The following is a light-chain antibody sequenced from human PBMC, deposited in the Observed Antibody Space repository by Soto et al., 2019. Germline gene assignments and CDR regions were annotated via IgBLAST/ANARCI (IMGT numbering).Light chain of an antibody. Sequence: DIQMTQSPSTLSASVRDRVTITCRASQTISSWLAWYQQKPGKAPKLQIYKASSLESGVPSRFSGSGSGTEFTLTISSLQPDDFATYYCQQYNSYSWTFGQGTKVDIK. CDR3: QQYNSYSWT. CDR1: QTISSW. J-gene: IGKJ1*01. V-gene: IGKV1-5*03. CDR2: KAS.